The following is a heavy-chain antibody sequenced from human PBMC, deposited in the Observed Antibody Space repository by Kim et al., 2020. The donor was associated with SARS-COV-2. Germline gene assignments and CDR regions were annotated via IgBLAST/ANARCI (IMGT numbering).Heavy chain of an antibody. D-gene: IGHD3-9*01. V-gene: IGHV3-33*05. J-gene: IGHJ6*02. Sequence: GGSLRLSCAASGFTFSRNGMHWVRQAPGKGLEWVAVISYDGSSKYYADSVKGRFTISRDNSKNTLYLQTNSLRAEDTAVYYCARDVRSFDWDGPDVWGQGTTVTVSS. CDR1: GFTFSRNG. CDR3: ARDVRSFDWDGPDV. CDR2: ISYDGSSK.